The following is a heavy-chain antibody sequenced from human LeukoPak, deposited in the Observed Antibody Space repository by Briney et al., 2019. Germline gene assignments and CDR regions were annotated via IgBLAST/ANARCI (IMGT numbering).Heavy chain of an antibody. CDR3: ARVQAEYCSGGSCYSYYFDY. CDR1: GFTFSSYG. V-gene: IGHV3-53*01. J-gene: IGHJ4*02. CDR2: IYSGGST. D-gene: IGHD2-15*01. Sequence: GGSLRLSCAASGFTFSSYGMHWVRQAPGKGLEWVSVIYSGGSTYYADSVKGRFTISRDNSKNTLYLQMNSLRAEDTAVYYCARVQAEYCSGGSCYSYYFDYWGQGTLVTVSS.